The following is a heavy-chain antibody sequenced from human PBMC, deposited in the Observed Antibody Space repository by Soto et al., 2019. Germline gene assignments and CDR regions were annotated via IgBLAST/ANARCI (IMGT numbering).Heavy chain of an antibody. Sequence: EVQLLESGGGLVQPGGSLRLSCAASGFTFSSYAMSWVRQAPGKGLEWVSAISGSGGSTYYADSVKGRFTISRDNSKNTLYLQVNSLRAEATAVYYCAREAVAGNFYYYYGMDVWGQGTTVTVSS. J-gene: IGHJ6*02. D-gene: IGHD6-19*01. V-gene: IGHV3-23*01. CDR3: AREAVAGNFYYYYGMDV. CDR1: GFTFSSYA. CDR2: ISGSGGST.